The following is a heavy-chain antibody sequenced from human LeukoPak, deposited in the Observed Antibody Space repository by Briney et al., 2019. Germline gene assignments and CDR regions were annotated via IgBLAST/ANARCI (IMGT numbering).Heavy chain of an antibody. CDR2: IYYSGST. Sequence: PSETLSLTCTVSGGSISSGGYYWSWIRQHPGKGLEWVGYIYYSGSTYYDPSLKSRVTISVDTSKNQFSLKLSSVTAADTAVYYCARVNYYDSSGYYEYNWFDPWGQGTLVTVSS. CDR3: ARVNYYDSSGYYEYNWFDP. D-gene: IGHD3-22*01. J-gene: IGHJ5*02. CDR1: GGSISSGGYY. V-gene: IGHV4-31*03.